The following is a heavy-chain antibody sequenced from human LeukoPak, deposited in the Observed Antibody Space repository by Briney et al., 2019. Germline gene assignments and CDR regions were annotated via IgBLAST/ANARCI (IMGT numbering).Heavy chain of an antibody. CDR3: AREYCRSTSCYTAPSFDY. J-gene: IGHJ4*02. CDR1: GGSISSYY. D-gene: IGHD2-2*02. CDR2: IYYSGST. V-gene: IGHV4-59*01. Sequence: SETLSLTCTVSGGSISSYYWSWIRQPPGKGLEWIGYIYYSGSTNYNPSLKSRVTISVDTSKNQFSLKLSSVTAADTAVYYCAREYCRSTSCYTAPSFDYWGQGALVTVSS.